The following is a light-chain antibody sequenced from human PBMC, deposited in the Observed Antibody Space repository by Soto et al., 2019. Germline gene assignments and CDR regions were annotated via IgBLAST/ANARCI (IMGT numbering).Light chain of an antibody. CDR2: LAS. V-gene: IGKV1-39*01. Sequence: DIQMTQSPSSLSASVGHRVTITCRASRIIDTYVDWYQQKPGKAPDLLIYLASTLQVGVPSRFSGSGSGTDFTLTISGLQPEDFATYYCKHSYNTPITFGQGTRLDIK. CDR1: RIIDTY. J-gene: IGKJ5*01. CDR3: KHSYNTPIT.